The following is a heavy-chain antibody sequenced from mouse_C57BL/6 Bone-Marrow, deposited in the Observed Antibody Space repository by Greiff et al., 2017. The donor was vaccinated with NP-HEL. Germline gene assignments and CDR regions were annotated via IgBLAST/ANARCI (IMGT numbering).Heavy chain of an antibody. CDR2: ISSGSSTI. CDR1: GFTFSDYG. D-gene: IGHD1-1*01. CDR3: AGYYGPFDY. J-gene: IGHJ2*01. V-gene: IGHV5-17*01. Sequence: EVKLMESGGGLVKPGGSLKLSCAASGFTFSDYGMHWVRQAPEKGLEWVAYISSGSSTIYYADTVKGRFTISRDNAKNTLFLQMTSLRSEDTAMYYCAGYYGPFDYWGQGTTLTVSS.